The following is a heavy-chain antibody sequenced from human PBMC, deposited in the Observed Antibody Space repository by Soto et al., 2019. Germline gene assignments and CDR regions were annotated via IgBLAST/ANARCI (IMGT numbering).Heavy chain of an antibody. D-gene: IGHD3-3*01. Sequence: QVQLVQSGAEVKKPGSSVQVSCKASGGTFSSYAISWVRQAPGQGLEWMGGIIPIFGTANYAQKFQGRVTITADESTSTAYMELSSLRSEDTAVYYCARAVGITIFGVVTIYGMDVWGQGTTVTVSS. CDR2: IIPIFGTA. CDR3: ARAVGITIFGVVTIYGMDV. CDR1: GGTFSSYA. V-gene: IGHV1-69*01. J-gene: IGHJ6*02.